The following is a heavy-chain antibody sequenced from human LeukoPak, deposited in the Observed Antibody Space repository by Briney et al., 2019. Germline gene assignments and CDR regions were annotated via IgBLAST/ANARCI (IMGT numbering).Heavy chain of an antibody. J-gene: IGHJ4*02. D-gene: IGHD6-13*01. CDR1: GFAFSSYE. CDR3: AXRGAAAGTSDY. Sequence: LRXXCAXSGFAFSSYEMNWVRQAPGKGLEWVSYISSSGSTKYHADSVKGRFTISRDNSKNTLYLQMGSLRAEDMAMYYCAXRGAAAGTSDYWGQGTLVTVSS. V-gene: IGHV3-48*03. CDR2: ISSSGSTK.